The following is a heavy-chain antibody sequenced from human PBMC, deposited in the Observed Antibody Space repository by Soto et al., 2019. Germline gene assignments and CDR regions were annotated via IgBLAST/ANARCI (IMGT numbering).Heavy chain of an antibody. Sequence: ASVKVSCKASGYTFTTYTMHWVRQAPGQSLEWMGWINPGSGNTKYSQKFQGRVTITRDTSASTAYMELSSLRSEDTAVYYCASWALIASRGQGTSVTVSS. CDR2: INPGSGNT. J-gene: IGHJ5*01. CDR3: ASWALIAS. V-gene: IGHV1-3*01. D-gene: IGHD3-16*01. CDR1: GYTFTTYT.